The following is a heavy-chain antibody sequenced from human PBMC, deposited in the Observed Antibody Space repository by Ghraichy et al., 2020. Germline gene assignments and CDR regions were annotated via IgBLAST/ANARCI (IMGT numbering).Heavy chain of an antibody. CDR1: GGSITTTSNY. CDR3: ASEYCRGGSCYRFFDY. J-gene: IGHJ4*02. D-gene: IGHD2-15*01. Sequence: SETLSLTRTVSGGSITTTSNYWGWIRQTPGKGLEWIGSIFYTGVTYYNPSLSSRVTISVDTARNQFSLNLSSMTAADTAIYYCASEYCRGGSCYRFFDYWGQGALVIVSS. V-gene: IGHV4-39*01. CDR2: IFYTGVT.